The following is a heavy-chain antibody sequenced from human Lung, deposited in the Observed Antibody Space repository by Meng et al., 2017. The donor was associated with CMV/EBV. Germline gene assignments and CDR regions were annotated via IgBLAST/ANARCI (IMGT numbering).Heavy chain of an antibody. J-gene: IGHJ4*02. CDR3: ARSDYYAYFDY. V-gene: IGHV4-61*03. Sequence: SETLSLXCTVSGGPVSSGRYYWNWIRQPPGKGLEWIGYIYHSGNTNCGPSLRYNPSLESRVIISSDTSKNHFSLKLSFVTTADTAVYYCARSDYYAYFDYWGQGTLVTVSS. CDR2: IYHSGNT. CDR1: GGPVSSGRYY. D-gene: IGHD3-3*01.